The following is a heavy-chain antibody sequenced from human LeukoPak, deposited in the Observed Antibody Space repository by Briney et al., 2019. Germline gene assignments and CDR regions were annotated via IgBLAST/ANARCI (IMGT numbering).Heavy chain of an antibody. Sequence: SETLSLTCTVSGGSISNYHWSWIRQPPGTGLEWIGYIYYSGSTNYNPSLKSRVTISVDTSKNQFSLKLSSVTAADTAVYYCARTDNSGYHDYWGQGILVTVSS. CDR3: ARTDNSGYHDY. J-gene: IGHJ4*02. V-gene: IGHV4-59*01. D-gene: IGHD3-22*01. CDR2: IYYSGST. CDR1: GGSISNYH.